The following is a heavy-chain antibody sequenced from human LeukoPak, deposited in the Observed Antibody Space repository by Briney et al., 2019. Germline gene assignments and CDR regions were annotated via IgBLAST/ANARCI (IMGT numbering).Heavy chain of an antibody. J-gene: IGHJ6*03. CDR3: AIDERGSGWYYYYCYIDV. Sequence: ASVIVSCEASVYTFTGYYMHCVPQAPGQGLEWMGGIIPKSGGTNYGQKFTGGVTMTRDKSRSTAYVELSRLKSDDTGVCYCAIDERGSGWYYYYCYIDVWGKGTTVTVSS. D-gene: IGHD6-19*01. CDR1: VYTFTGYY. CDR2: IIPKSGGT. V-gene: IGHV1-2*02.